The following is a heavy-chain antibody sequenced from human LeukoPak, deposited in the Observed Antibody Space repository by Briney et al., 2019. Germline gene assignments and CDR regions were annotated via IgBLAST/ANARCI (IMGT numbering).Heavy chain of an antibody. CDR1: GYTFTKYF. D-gene: IGHD2-21*02. J-gene: IGHJ5*02. V-gene: IGHV1-46*01. CDR2: INPRGGST. Sequence: ASVKVSCKASGYTFTKYFMHCVRQAPGQGLERMGIINPRGGSTGYAQKFQGRITMTTDMSTRTVYMELSSLESEDTAVYYCARRDCVGDCYSNWFDPWGQGTLVTVSS. CDR3: ARRDCVGDCYSNWFDP.